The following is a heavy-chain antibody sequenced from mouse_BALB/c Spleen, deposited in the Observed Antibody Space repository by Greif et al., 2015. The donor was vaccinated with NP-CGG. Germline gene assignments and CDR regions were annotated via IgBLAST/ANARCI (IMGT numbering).Heavy chain of an antibody. J-gene: IGHJ4*01. CDR2: IWSDGST. V-gene: IGHV2-6-1*01. CDR1: GFSLTSYG. CDR3: ARRGGWAYAMDY. Sequence: QVHVKQSGPGLVAPSQSLSITCTISGFSLTSYGVHWVRQPPGKGLEWLVVIWSDGSTTYNSALKSRLSISKDNSKSQVFLKMNSLRTDDTAMYYCARRGGWAYAMDYWGQGTSVTVSS.